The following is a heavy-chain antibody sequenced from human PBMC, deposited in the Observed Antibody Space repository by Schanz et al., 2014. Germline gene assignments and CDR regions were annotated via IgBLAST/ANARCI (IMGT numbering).Heavy chain of an antibody. Sequence: QVQLVESGGGVVQPGGSLRLSCVASGFTFSHYGIHWVRQAPGKGLEWVAFIRYDGSKTFYSDSVKGRFTISRDTSKNTVHLQMNSLRAEDTAVYFCAKDRWRATVMVDAFDIWGQGTKVTVSS. D-gene: IGHD4-4*01. CDR1: GFTFSHYG. CDR2: IRYDGSKT. J-gene: IGHJ3*02. CDR3: AKDRWRATVMVDAFDI. V-gene: IGHV3-30*02.